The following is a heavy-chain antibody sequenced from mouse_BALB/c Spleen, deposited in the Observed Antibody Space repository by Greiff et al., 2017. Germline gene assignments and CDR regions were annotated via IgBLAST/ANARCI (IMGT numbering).Heavy chain of an antibody. Sequence: VQLKQSGPGLVKPSQSLSLTCTVTGYSITSDYAWNWIRQFPGSKLEWMGYISYSGSTSYNPSLKSRISITRDTSKNQFFLQLNSVTTEDTATYYCARKDGNYWGQGTTLTVSS. J-gene: IGHJ2*01. V-gene: IGHV3-2*02. CDR2: ISYSGST. D-gene: IGHD1-1*01. CDR1: GYSITSDYA. CDR3: ARKDGNY.